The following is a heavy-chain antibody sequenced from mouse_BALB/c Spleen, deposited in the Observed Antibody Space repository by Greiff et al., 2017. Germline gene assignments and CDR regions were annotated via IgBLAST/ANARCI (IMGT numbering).Heavy chain of an antibody. CDR2: INPGSGGT. V-gene: IGHV1-54*01. J-gene: IGHJ2*01. Sequence: QVQLKQSGAELVRPGTSVKVSCKASGYAFTNYLIEWVKQRPGQGLEWIGVINPGSGGTNYNEKFKGKATLTADKSSSTAYMQLSSLTSDDSAVYFCARSSDYLFDYWGQGTTLTVSS. CDR1: GYAFTNYL. D-gene: IGHD2-4*01. CDR3: ARSSDYLFDY.